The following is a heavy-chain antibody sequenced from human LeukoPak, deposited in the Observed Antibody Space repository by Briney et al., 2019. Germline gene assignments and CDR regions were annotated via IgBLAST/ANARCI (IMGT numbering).Heavy chain of an antibody. Sequence: PGGSLRLSCAASGFTFSSYGMHWVRHATGQGLEWVSVICTAGDTYYPGSVKGRFTISRENAKNSLYLQMNSLRAEDTAVYYCARGKHYSDTSGYQHFDYWGQGALVTVSS. CDR3: ARGKHYSDTSGYQHFDY. J-gene: IGHJ4*02. CDR1: GFTFSSYG. CDR2: ICTAGDT. D-gene: IGHD3-22*01. V-gene: IGHV3-13*01.